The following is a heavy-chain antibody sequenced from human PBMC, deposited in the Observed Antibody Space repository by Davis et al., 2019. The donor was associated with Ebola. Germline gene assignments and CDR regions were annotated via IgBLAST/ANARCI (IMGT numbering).Heavy chain of an antibody. D-gene: IGHD3-3*01. Sequence: AASVKVSCKASGYTFTGYYMHWVRQAPGQGLEWMGWINPNSGGTNYAQKFQGWVTMTRDTSISTAYMELRSLRSDDTAVYYCARDSGAYYDFWSGYYRYYYYYGMDVWGQGTTVTVSS. CDR3: ARDSGAYYDFWSGYYRYYYYYGMDV. J-gene: IGHJ6*02. CDR2: INPNSGGT. CDR1: GYTFTGYY. V-gene: IGHV1-2*04.